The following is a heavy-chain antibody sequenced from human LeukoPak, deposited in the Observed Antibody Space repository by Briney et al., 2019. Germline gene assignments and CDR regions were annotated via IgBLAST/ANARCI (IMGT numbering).Heavy chain of an antibody. Sequence: GGSLRLSCTASGFTFGDYAMSWFRQAPGKGLEWVGFIRSKPYGGTTEYAASVKGRFTISRDDSKSIAYLQMNSLKTEDTAVYYCTSGYCSGGSCRNWFDPWGQGTLVTVSS. J-gene: IGHJ5*02. V-gene: IGHV3-49*03. CDR3: TSGYCSGGSCRNWFDP. D-gene: IGHD2-15*01. CDR2: IRSKPYGGTT. CDR1: GFTFGDYA.